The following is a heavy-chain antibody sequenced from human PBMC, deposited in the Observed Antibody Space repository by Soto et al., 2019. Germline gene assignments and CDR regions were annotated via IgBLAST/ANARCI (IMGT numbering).Heavy chain of an antibody. Sequence: QVQLVESGGGVVQPGRSLRLSCAASGFTFSSYGMHWVRQAPGKGLEWVAVISYDGSNKYYADSVKGRFTISRDNSKKTLYLQMNSLRAEDTAVYYCAKVATDYYDSSGYYRDDYWGQGTLVTVSS. CDR2: ISYDGSNK. CDR3: AKVATDYYDSSGYYRDDY. V-gene: IGHV3-30*18. J-gene: IGHJ4*02. D-gene: IGHD3-22*01. CDR1: GFTFSSYG.